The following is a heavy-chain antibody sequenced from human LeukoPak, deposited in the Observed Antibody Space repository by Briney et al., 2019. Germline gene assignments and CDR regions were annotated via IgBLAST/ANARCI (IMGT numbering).Heavy chain of an antibody. V-gene: IGHV3-48*02. J-gene: IGHJ4*02. CDR1: GLTFSSYT. Sequence: GGSLRLSCGASGLTFSSYTMNWVRQAPGKGLEWVSYISVSGSKVSYADSVKGRFTISRNDAKNSLYLQMDSLRDEDTAAYYCARDSGHHYDQLDCWGQGTLVTVSS. CDR3: ARDSGHHYDQLDC. D-gene: IGHD3-22*01. CDR2: ISVSGSKV.